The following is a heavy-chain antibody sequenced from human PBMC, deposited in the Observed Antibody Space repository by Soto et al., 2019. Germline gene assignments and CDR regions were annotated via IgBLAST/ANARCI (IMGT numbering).Heavy chain of an antibody. CDR3: AKDNGGYDYIWGSYRSRFSWFDP. D-gene: IGHD3-16*02. CDR2: ISYDGSNK. Sequence: GGSLRLSCAASGFTFSSYGMHWVRQAPGKGLEWVAVISYDGSNKYYADSVKGRFTISRDNSKNTLYLQMNSLRAEDTAVYYCAKDNGGYDYIWGSYRSRFSWFDPWGQGTLVTVSS. CDR1: GFTFSSYG. J-gene: IGHJ5*02. V-gene: IGHV3-30*18.